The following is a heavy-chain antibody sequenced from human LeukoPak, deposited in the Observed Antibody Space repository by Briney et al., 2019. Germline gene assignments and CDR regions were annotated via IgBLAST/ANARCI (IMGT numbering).Heavy chain of an antibody. V-gene: IGHV3-23*01. J-gene: IGHJ4*02. Sequence: GGSLRLSCAASGFTLSKFDMYWVRQAPGKGLECVSVISRSGSGDNTYYADSVKGRFTISRDNSGNTLYLQMDSLRAEDTAVYFCSKKGQADDYGKPGWGQGTLVTVSS. D-gene: IGHD4-17*01. CDR1: GFTLSKFD. CDR2: ISRSGSGDNT. CDR3: SKKGQADDYGKPG.